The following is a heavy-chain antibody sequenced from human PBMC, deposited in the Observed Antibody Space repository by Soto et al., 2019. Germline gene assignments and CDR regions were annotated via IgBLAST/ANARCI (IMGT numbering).Heavy chain of an antibody. CDR1: GGSISSSSYY. CDR2: IYYSGST. CDR3: ARHVVRGSDFWSGYYLRNDWFDP. V-gene: IGHV4-39*01. Sequence: PSETLSLTCTVSGGSISSSSYYWGWIRQPPGKGLEWIGSIYYSGSTYYNPSLKSRVTISVDTSKNQFSLKLSSVTAADTAVYYCARHVVRGSDFWSGYYLRNDWFDPWGQGTLVTVSS. D-gene: IGHD3-3*01. J-gene: IGHJ5*02.